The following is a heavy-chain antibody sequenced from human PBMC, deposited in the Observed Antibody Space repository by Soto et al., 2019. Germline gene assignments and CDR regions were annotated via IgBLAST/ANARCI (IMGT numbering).Heavy chain of an antibody. CDR2: ISSSGTII. CDR1: GFRFSDSY. D-gene: IGHD3-16*01. J-gene: IGHJ4*02. Sequence: PGGSLRLSCAVSGFRFSDSYMTWIRQAPGKGLEWVSKISSSGTIIYYAESVKGRFTVSRDNAKNSLYLLMNSLRAEDTAVYYCACDPYSYASDLWGQGTLVTVSS. V-gene: IGHV3-11*01. CDR3: ACDPYSYASDL.